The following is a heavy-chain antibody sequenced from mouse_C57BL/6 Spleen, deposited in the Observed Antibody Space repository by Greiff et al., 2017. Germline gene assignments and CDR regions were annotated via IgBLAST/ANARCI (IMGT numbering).Heavy chain of an antibody. V-gene: IGHV5-17*01. D-gene: IGHD2-14*01. CDR2: ISSGSSTI. J-gene: IGHJ2*01. CDR3: ARIGDYIDY. Sequence: EVQRVESGGGLVKPGGSLKLSCAASGFTFSDYGMHWVRQAPEKGLEWVAYISSGSSTIYYADTVKGRFTLSRDKAKNTLFLQMTCLRSEDTAMYYCARIGDYIDYWGQGTTLTVSS. CDR1: GFTFSDYG.